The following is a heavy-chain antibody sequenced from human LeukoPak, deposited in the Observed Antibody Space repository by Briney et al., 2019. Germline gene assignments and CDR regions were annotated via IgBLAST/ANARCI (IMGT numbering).Heavy chain of an antibody. D-gene: IGHD3-3*01. J-gene: IGHJ6*02. CDR2: IIPMFGTA. CDR3: ATAVETRYGMDV. V-gene: IGHV1-69*13. Sequence: SVKVSCMASGGTFSSYAISWVRPAPGQGLEWMGGIIPMFGTANYPQKFQGRVTITADESTSTAYMELSSLRSEDTAVYYCATAVETRYGMDVWGQGTTVTVSS. CDR1: GGTFSSYA.